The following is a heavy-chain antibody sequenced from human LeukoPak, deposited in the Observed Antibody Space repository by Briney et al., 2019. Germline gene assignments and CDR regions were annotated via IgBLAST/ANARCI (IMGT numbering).Heavy chain of an antibody. Sequence: SETLSLTCGVSGTSFSSYYWSWIRQTPGKGLEWIGEVNHSGYTNMNPSLKSRVTISVDTSNNQFSLKLSSVTAADTAVYYCARAGGWHFDYWGQGTLVTVSS. J-gene: IGHJ4*02. D-gene: IGHD6-19*01. CDR1: GTSFSSYY. CDR3: ARAGGWHFDY. CDR2: VNHSGYT. V-gene: IGHV4-34*01.